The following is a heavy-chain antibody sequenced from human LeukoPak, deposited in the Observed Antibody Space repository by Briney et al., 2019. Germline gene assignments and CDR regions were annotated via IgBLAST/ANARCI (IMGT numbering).Heavy chain of an antibody. CDR1: GYTFTSYD. D-gene: IGHD2-2*01. V-gene: IGHV1-8*01. CDR3: ARGYRSSTSPVYYYYYGMDV. J-gene: IGHJ6*02. CDR2: MNPNSGNT. Sequence: ASVKVSRKASGYTFTSYDINWVRQATGQGLEWMGWMNPNSGNTGYAQKFQGRVTMTRNTSISTAYMELSSLRSEDTAVYYCARGYRSSTSPVYYYYYGMDVWGQGTTVTVSS.